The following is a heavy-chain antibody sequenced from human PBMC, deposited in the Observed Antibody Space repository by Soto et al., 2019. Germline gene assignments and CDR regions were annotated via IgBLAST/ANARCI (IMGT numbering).Heavy chain of an antibody. V-gene: IGHV6-1*01. CDR1: GDSVSSNSAA. J-gene: IGHJ3*02. D-gene: IGHD6-13*01. CDR3: ARDRTPEYSSCWYAYAFDI. CDR2: TYYRSKWYN. Sequence: PSQTLSLTFAISGDSVSSNSAAWNWIRQSPSRGLEWLGRTYYRSKWYNDYAVSVKSRITINPDTSKNQFSLQLNSVTPEDTAVYYCARDRTPEYSSCWYAYAFDIWGQGTMVTVSS.